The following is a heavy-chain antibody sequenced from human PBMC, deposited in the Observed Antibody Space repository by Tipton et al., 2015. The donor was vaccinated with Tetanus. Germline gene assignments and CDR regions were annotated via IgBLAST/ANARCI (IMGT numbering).Heavy chain of an antibody. CDR1: GGSLSDYY. CDR3: ARNVYTVTNDAFDI. Sequence: GLVKPSETLSLTCAVSGGSLSDYYWSWIRQPPGKGLEWIAFIHHSGLAFSKPSLKSRVSISIGTSQNQFSLRLTSVTAADTAVYFCARNVYTVTNDAFDIWGHGTLVNVSS. V-gene: IGHV4-30-4*01. J-gene: IGHJ3*02. D-gene: IGHD4-11*01. CDR2: IHHSGLA.